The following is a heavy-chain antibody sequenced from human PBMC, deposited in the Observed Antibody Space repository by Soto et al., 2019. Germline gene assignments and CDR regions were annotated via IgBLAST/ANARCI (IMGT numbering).Heavy chain of an antibody. CDR3: AKGLYGSPYYDGMDV. CDR2: ISGSGGST. D-gene: IGHD3-10*01. V-gene: IGHV3-23*01. J-gene: IGHJ6*02. Sequence: PGGSLRLSCAASGFTFSSYAMSWVRQAPGKGLEWVSAISGSGGSTYYADSVKGRFTISRDNSKNTLYLQMNSLSAEDTAVYYCAKGLYGSPYYDGMDVWGQGTTVTVSS. CDR1: GFTFSSYA.